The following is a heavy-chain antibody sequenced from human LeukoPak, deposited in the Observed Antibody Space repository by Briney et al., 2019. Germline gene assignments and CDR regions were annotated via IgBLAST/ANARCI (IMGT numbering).Heavy chain of an antibody. CDR1: GYTFTGYY. V-gene: IGHV1-2*04. D-gene: IGHD4-17*01. Sequence: GASVKVSCKASGYTFTGYYMHWVRQAPGQGLEWMGWINPNSGGTNYAQKFQGWVTMTRDTSISTAYMELSRLRSDDTAVYYCARGAPNHIYGDYPDYWGQGTLVTVSS. J-gene: IGHJ4*02. CDR3: ARGAPNHIYGDYPDY. CDR2: INPNSGGT.